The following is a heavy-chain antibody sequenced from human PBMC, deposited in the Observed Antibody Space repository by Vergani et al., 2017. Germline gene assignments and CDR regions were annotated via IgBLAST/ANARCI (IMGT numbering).Heavy chain of an antibody. J-gene: IGHJ3*02. D-gene: IGHD2-2*02. CDR2: IYTSGST. CDR3: SSSYQVRYEGYAFDI. CDR1: GGSISSGSYY. V-gene: IGHV4-61*02. Sequence: QVQLQESGSGLVKPSQTLSLTCTVSGGSISSGSYYWNWIRQPAGKGLELIGRIYTSGSTNYHPSLKSRVTMSVDTSKNQFSLKLSSVTAADTAVYYCSSSYQVRYEGYAFDIWGQGTMVTVSS.